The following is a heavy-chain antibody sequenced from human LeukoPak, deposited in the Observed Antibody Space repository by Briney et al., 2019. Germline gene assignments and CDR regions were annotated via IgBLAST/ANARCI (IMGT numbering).Heavy chain of an antibody. D-gene: IGHD3-3*01. CDR1: GGSISSSSYY. Sequence: SETLSLTCTVSGGSISSSSYYWGWSRQPPGKGLEWIGSIYYSGSAYYEPSPKRRVTISVATSKNPFSLKLSSVTAADTAVYYCARQLGYYDFWSGYYTGNYFDYWGQGTLVTVSS. CDR3: ARQLGYYDFWSGYYTGNYFDY. J-gene: IGHJ4*02. CDR2: IYYSGSA. V-gene: IGHV4-39*01.